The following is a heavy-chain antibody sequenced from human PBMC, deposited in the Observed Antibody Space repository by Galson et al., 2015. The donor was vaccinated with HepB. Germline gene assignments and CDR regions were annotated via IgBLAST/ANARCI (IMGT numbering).Heavy chain of an antibody. Sequence: SLRLSCAASGFIFTDYAMTWVRQAPGKGLEWVSAITGSGDSAHYADSVRGRFAVSRDNSNNTLYLLMSSLRAEDTAVYYCAKGLAPFWLVDGPDNYYYYMDVWGQGTTVTVSS. J-gene: IGHJ6*03. CDR1: GFIFTDYA. CDR3: AKGLAPFWLVDGPDNYYYYMDV. CDR2: ITGSGDSA. V-gene: IGHV3-23*01. D-gene: IGHD3-9*01.